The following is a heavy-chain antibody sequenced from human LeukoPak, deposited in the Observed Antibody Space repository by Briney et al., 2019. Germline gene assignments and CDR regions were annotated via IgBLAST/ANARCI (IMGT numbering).Heavy chain of an antibody. CDR2: INHSGST. CDR1: GGSISSSSYY. V-gene: IGHV4-39*07. CDR3: AKGTEDTLELLDY. J-gene: IGHJ4*02. D-gene: IGHD1-7*01. Sequence: SETLSLTCTVSGGSISSSSYYWTWIRQSPGKGLEWIGQINHSGSTNYNPSLKSRVTISVDTSKNQFSLKLSSVTAADTAVYYCAKGTEDTLELLDYWGQGTLVTVYS.